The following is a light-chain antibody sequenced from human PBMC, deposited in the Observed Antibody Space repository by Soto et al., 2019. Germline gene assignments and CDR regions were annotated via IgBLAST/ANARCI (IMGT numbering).Light chain of an antibody. J-gene: IGLJ2*01. CDR1: SSDVSDFKF. V-gene: IGLV2-14*01. CDR3: SSYASSTTSVV. Sequence: QSALTQPASVSGSPGQSITISCTGSSSDVSDFKFVSWHQQHPGKAPKLMIYEVTNRPSGVSDRFAGSKSDNTASLTISGLQPEDEADYYCSSYASSTTSVVFGGGTKLTVL. CDR2: EVT.